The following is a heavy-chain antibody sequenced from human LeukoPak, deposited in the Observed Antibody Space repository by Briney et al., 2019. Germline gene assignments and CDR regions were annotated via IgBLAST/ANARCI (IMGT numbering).Heavy chain of an antibody. CDR1: GYTFTGYY. CDR3: ARVGGVGYCSGGSCYAIDY. CDR2: INPNSGGT. V-gene: IGHV1-2*02. Sequence: GASVKVSCKASGYTFTGYYMHWVRQAPGQGLERMGWINPNSGGTNYAQKFQGRVTMTRDTSISTAYMELSRLRSDDTAVYYCARVGGVGYCSGGSCYAIDYWGQGTLVTVTS. J-gene: IGHJ4*02. D-gene: IGHD2-15*01.